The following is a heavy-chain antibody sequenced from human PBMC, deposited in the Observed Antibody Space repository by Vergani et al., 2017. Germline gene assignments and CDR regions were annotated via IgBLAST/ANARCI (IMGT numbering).Heavy chain of an antibody. D-gene: IGHD1-26*01. CDR1: GGSISSYY. CDR3: ARIVGATTFDY. Sequence: QVQLQESGPGLVKPSETLSLTCTVSGGSISSYYWSWIRQPPGKGLEWIGDIYYSGSTNYNPALKSRVTISVDTSKNQFALKLSSVTASDTAVYYWARIVGATTFDYWGQGTLVTVSP. J-gene: IGHJ4*02. CDR2: IYYSGST. V-gene: IGHV4-59*01.